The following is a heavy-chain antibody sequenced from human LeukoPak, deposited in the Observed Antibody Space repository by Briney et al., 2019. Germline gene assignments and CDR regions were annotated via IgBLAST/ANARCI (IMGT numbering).Heavy chain of an antibody. CDR3: ARDRLGYCSGGSCYSAYDAFDI. J-gene: IGHJ3*02. Sequence: GGSLRLSCAASGFTFSNYGMHWVRQAPGKGLEWVAVIWFDGSNKFYADSVKGRFTISRDNSKNTLYLQMNGLRAEDTAVYYCARDRLGYCSGGSCYSAYDAFDIWGQGTMVTVSS. CDR1: GFTFSNYG. D-gene: IGHD2-15*01. V-gene: IGHV3-33*01. CDR2: IWFDGSNK.